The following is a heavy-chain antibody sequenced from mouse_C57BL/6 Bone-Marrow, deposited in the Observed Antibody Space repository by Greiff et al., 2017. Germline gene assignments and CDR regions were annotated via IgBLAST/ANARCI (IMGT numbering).Heavy chain of an antibody. D-gene: IGHD2-3*01. CDR2: ISSVGSYT. Sequence: DVMLVESGGDLVKPGGSLKLSCAASGFTFSSYGMSWVRQTPDKRLEWVATISSVGSYTYYPDSVKGRFTISRDNAKNTLYLQMSSLKSEDTAMYYCARLRNDGPYAMDDWGKGTSVTVSS. CDR1: GFTFSSYG. CDR3: ARLRNDGPYAMDD. J-gene: IGHJ4*01. V-gene: IGHV5-6*02.